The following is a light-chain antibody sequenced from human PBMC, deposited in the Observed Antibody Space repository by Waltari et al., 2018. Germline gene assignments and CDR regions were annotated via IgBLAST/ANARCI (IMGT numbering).Light chain of an antibody. CDR2: KAS. Sequence: DIQMTQSPCTLSASVGVRVTITCRASQSISSWLAWYQQKPGKAPKLLIYKASSLESGVPSRFSGSGSGTEFTLTISSLQPDDFATYYCQQYNSYSRTFGPGTKVDIK. V-gene: IGKV1-5*03. CDR1: QSISSW. J-gene: IGKJ3*01. CDR3: QQYNSYSRT.